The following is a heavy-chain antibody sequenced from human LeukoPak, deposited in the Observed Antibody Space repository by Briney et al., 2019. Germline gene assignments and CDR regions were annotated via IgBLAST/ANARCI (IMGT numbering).Heavy chain of an antibody. CDR3: ARGSGSYPPLDY. CDR2: IYTSGST. CDR1: GGSISSFY. D-gene: IGHD3-10*01. J-gene: IGHJ4*02. Sequence: SETLSLTCTGSGGSISSFYWSWIRQAAGKGLEWIGRIYTSGSTNYNPPLKSRITMSVDTSKNQFSLKLRSVAAADTAVYYCARGSGSYPPLDYWGQGTLVTVSS. V-gene: IGHV4-4*07.